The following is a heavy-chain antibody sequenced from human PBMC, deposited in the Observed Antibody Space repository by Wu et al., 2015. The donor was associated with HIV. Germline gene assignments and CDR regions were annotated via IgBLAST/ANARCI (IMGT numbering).Heavy chain of an antibody. CDR3: ARDRAYSSSRDAGY. J-gene: IGHJ4*02. V-gene: IGHV1-18*01. CDR1: GGTFSSYA. Sequence: QVQLVQSGAEVKKPGSSVKVSCKASGGTFSSYAISWVRQAPGQGLEWMGWITLYDGETKYAQRLQGRVTMTRDISTSTAYLEVRSLTYDDTAVYYCARDRAYSSSRDAGYWGQGTLVTVSS. D-gene: IGHD6-13*01. CDR2: ITLYDGET.